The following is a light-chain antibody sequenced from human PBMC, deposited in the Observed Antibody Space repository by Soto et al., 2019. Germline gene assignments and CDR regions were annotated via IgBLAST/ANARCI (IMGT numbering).Light chain of an antibody. CDR3: QSYDSSLSGSV. CDR1: GSNIGAGYD. J-gene: IGLJ2*01. Sequence: QSVLTQPPSVSGAPGQWVTISCTGSGSNIGAGYDVHWYQQLPGTAPKLLIYGNSSRPSGVPDRFSGSKSGTSASLAITGLQAEDEGDYYCQSYDSSLSGSVFGGGTKLTVL. V-gene: IGLV1-40*01. CDR2: GNS.